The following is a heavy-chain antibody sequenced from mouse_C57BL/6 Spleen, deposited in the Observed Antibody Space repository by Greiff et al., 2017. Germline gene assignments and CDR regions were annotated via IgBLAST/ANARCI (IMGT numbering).Heavy chain of an antibody. CDR3: TTSAGHYHFAY. Sequence: VQLQQSGAELVRPGASVKLSCTASGFNINDYYMHWVKQRPEQGLEWIGRIDPEDGDTEYAPKFQGKATLTADKSSNTAYMQLSSLTSEDTAVYYWTTSAGHYHFAYWCQGTPLTVS. J-gene: IGHJ2*01. V-gene: IGHV14-1*01. CDR2: IDPEDGDT. D-gene: IGHD6-1*01. CDR1: GFNINDYY.